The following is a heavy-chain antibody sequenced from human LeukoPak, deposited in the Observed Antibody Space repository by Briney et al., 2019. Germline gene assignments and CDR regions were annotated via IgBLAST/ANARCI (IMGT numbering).Heavy chain of an antibody. V-gene: IGHV4-59*08. CDR1: GGSISNYY. J-gene: IGHJ4*02. CDR3: ASSDWNYAR. CDR2: IHYSGST. D-gene: IGHD1-7*01. Sequence: SETLSLTCSVSGGSISNYYWSWFRQPPGKGLEWIGYIHYSGSTNYNPSLRSRVTISVDTSKKQFSLRVNSVTAADTAVYYCASSDWNYARWGQGTLVTVSS.